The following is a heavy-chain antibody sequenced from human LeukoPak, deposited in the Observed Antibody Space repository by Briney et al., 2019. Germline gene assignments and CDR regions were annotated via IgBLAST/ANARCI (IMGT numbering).Heavy chain of an antibody. CDR3: AKVIFDFWSGYDY. V-gene: IGHV3-23*01. CDR2: ISGTST. D-gene: IGHD3-3*01. J-gene: IGHJ4*02. CDR1: GFTFNRYG. Sequence: GGSLRLSCTASGFTFNRYGMNWVRQAPGKGLEWVSGISGTSTYYADSVKGRFTISRDNSKNTLYLQMNNLRAEDTAVYYCAKVIFDFWSGYDYWGQGTLVTVSS.